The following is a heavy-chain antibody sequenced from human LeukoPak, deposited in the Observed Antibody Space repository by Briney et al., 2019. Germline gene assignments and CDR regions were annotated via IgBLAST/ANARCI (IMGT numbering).Heavy chain of an antibody. CDR2: VHHSGPT. Sequence: SETLSLTCNISGLSITSGYYWGWIRQPPGKGLEWMGSVHHSGPTYYNPSLTSRVTISVDTSKNQFSLRLTSVTAADTAVYYCARRFGRKFGERFYYYHYMDVWGKGTTVTISS. J-gene: IGHJ6*03. CDR1: GLSITSGYY. CDR3: ARRFGRKFGERFYYYHYMDV. D-gene: IGHD3-10*01. V-gene: IGHV4-38-2*02.